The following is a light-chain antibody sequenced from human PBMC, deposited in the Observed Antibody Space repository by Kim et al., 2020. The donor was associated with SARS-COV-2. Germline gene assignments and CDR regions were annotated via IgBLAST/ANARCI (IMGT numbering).Light chain of an antibody. V-gene: IGLV3-21*04. Sequence: APGQTAGITCGGTRIGTKSVNWYQQRPGQAPVVVIYSDRERPSGIPERFSGSNSGNTATLTLSGVEAGDEADYYCQVWDTNSDHVVFGGGTQLTVL. CDR1: RIGTKS. J-gene: IGLJ3*02. CDR2: SDR. CDR3: QVWDTNSDHVV.